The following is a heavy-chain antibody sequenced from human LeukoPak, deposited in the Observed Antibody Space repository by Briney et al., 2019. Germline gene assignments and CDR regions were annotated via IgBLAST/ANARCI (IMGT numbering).Heavy chain of an antibody. Sequence: ASVKVSCKASGYTFTSYYMHWVRQAPGQGLEWMGIINPSGGSTSYAQKFQGRVTMTRDTSTSTVYMELSSLRSEDTAVYYCVREPHDFWSGYYADYWGQGTLVTVSS. CDR2: INPSGGST. V-gene: IGHV1-46*01. CDR1: GYTFTSYY. CDR3: VREPHDFWSGYYADY. J-gene: IGHJ4*02. D-gene: IGHD3-3*01.